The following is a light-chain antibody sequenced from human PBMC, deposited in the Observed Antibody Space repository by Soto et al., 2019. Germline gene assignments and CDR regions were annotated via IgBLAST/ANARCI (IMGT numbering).Light chain of an antibody. CDR3: QQLYISPYT. Sequence: DVQLTQSPSFLSASVGDRVTISCRASLGISSYLAWYQQKPGKAPKLLICAASTLQSGVPSRFSGSGSWTEFTLTISSLQPEDFATYYCQQLYISPYTFGQGTKLEIK. V-gene: IGKV1-9*01. CDR2: AAS. CDR1: LGISSY. J-gene: IGKJ2*01.